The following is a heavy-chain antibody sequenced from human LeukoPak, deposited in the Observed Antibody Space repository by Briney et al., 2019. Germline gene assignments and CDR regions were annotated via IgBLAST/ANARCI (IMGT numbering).Heavy chain of an antibody. J-gene: IGHJ4*02. V-gene: IGHV3-21*01. CDR1: GDSINSLD. Sequence: PSGTLSLTCTVSGDSINSLDLWSWVRQAPGKGLEWVSSISSSSSYIYYADSVKGRFTISRDNAKNSLYLQMNSLRAEDTAVYYCARDGYSSSWYSDYWGQGTLVTVSS. CDR3: ARDGYSSSWYSDY. D-gene: IGHD6-13*01. CDR2: ISSSSSYI.